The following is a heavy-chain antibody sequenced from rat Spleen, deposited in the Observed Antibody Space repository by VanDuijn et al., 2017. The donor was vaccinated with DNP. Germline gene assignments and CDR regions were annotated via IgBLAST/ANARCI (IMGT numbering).Heavy chain of an antibody. J-gene: IGHJ3*01. V-gene: IGHV2-15*01. CDR3: ARNYYDGSYRFAY. CDR2: IWSGGST. CDR1: GFTFSDYA. Sequence: VQLVESGGGLVQPGNSLKLSCAASGFTFSDYAMAWVRQPPGKGLEWIGAIWSGGSTDYNSALKSRLSISRDTSKSQVLLKMNSLQTEDTAMYFCARNYYDGSYRFAYWGQGTLVTVSS. D-gene: IGHD1-12*02.